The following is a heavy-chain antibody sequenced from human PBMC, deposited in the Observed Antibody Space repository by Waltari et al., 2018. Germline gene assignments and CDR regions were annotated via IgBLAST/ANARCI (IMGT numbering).Heavy chain of an antibody. V-gene: IGHV4-59*01. Sequence: QVQLQESGPGLVKPSETLSLTCTVSGGSISSYYWSWIRQPPGKGLEWIGYIYYSGSTNYHPPLNSRVTISVDTSTNQLSLKLSSVTAADTAVYYCARGRVVVAARGYYYYYMDVWGKGTTVTVSS. CDR1: GGSISSYY. CDR2: IYYSGST. CDR3: ARGRVVVAARGYYYYYMDV. D-gene: IGHD2-15*01. J-gene: IGHJ6*03.